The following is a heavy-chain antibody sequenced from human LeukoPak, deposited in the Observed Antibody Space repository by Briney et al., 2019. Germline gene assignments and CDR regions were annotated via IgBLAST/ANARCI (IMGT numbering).Heavy chain of an antibody. J-gene: IGHJ6*02. CDR1: GYTFTSYD. CDR3: ARDSGSGYDDYYYYGMDV. D-gene: IGHD5-12*01. CDR2: MNPNSGNT. V-gene: IGHV1-8*03. Sequence: ASVKVSCKASGYTFTSYDINWVRQATGQGLEWMGWMNPNSGNTGYAQKFQGRVTITRNTSISTAYMELSSLRSEDTAVYYCARDSGSGYDDYYYYGMDVWGQGTTVTVSS.